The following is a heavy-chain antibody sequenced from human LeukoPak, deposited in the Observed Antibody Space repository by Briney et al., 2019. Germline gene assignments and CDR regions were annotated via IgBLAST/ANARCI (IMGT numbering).Heavy chain of an antibody. D-gene: IGHD3-9*01. J-gene: IGHJ6*03. CDR3: ARGHSEYYDILTGYPKSLYYYMDV. CDR1: GYSISSGYY. CDR2: INHSGST. V-gene: IGHV4-38-2*02. Sequence: SETLSLTCTVSGYSISSGYYWGWIRQPPGKGLEWIGEINHSGSTNYNPSLKSRVTISVDTSKNQFSLKLSSVTAADTAVYYCARGHSEYYDILTGYPKSLYYYMDVWGKGTTVTVSS.